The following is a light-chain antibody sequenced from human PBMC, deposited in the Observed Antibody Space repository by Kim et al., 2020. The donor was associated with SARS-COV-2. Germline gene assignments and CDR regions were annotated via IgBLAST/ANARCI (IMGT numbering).Light chain of an antibody. CDR2: EVS. J-gene: IGLJ2*01. Sequence: GQSVTISCSGTSSDIGGYKSVSWYQQHPGKAPKLIIFEVSERPSWVPDRFSGSKSGNTASLTVSGHQPEDEAYYYCTSYAGTDTLIFGGGTQLTVL. CDR1: SSDIGGYKS. CDR3: TSYAGTDTLI. V-gene: IGLV2-8*01.